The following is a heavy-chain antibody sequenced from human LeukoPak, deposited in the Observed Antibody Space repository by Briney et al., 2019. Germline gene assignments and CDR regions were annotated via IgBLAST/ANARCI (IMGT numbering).Heavy chain of an antibody. CDR1: GFTFSSYA. J-gene: IGHJ4*02. Sequence: GRSLRLSCAASGFTFSSYAMHWVRQAPGKGLEWVAVISYDGSNKYYADSVKGRSTISRDNSKNTLYLQMNSLRAEDTAVYYCARDRPTYDILTGSAFDYWGQGTLVTVSS. CDR2: ISYDGSNK. V-gene: IGHV3-30-3*01. CDR3: ARDRPTYDILTGSAFDY. D-gene: IGHD3-9*01.